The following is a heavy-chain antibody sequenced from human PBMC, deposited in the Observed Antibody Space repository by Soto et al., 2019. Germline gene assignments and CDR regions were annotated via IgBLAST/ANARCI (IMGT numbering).Heavy chain of an antibody. V-gene: IGHV3-74*01. J-gene: IGHJ6*02. CDR1: GFTFSSYW. CDR2: INSDGSST. D-gene: IGHD2-21*01. Sequence: PGGSLRLSXAASGFTFSSYWMHWVRQAPGKGLVWVSRINSDGSSTSYADSVKGRFTISRDNAKNTLYLQMNSLRAEDTAVYYCARDLFRRGLYYGMDVWGQGTTVTVSS. CDR3: ARDLFRRGLYYGMDV.